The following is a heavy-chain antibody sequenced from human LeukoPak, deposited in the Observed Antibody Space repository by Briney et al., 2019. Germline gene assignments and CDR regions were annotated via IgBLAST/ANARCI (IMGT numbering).Heavy chain of an antibody. D-gene: IGHD3-3*01. CDR3: ARQLARIFGVDGTETYGMDV. Sequence: GASVKVSCKASGYSFNAYYMHWVRQAPGQGLEWMGIINPSGGSTSYAQKFQGRVTMTRDTSTSTVYMELSSLRSEDTVVYYCARQLARIFGVDGTETYGMDVWGQGTTVTVSS. J-gene: IGHJ6*02. CDR2: INPSGGST. CDR1: GYSFNAYY. V-gene: IGHV1-46*02.